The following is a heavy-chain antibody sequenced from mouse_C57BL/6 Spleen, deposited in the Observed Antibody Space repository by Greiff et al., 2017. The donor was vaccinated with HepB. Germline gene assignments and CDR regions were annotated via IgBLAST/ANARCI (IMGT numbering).Heavy chain of an antibody. CDR1: GYTLTSYW. J-gene: IGHJ1*03. V-gene: IGHV1-55*01. CDR2: IYPGSGST. CDR3: ARQHYGSSYWYFDV. D-gene: IGHD1-1*01. Sequence: QVQLQQPGAELVKPGASVKMSCKASGYTLTSYWITWVKQRPGQGLEWIGDIYPGSGSTNYNEKFKSKATLTVDTSSSTAYMQLSSLTSEDSAVYYCARQHYGSSYWYFDVWGTGTTVTVSS.